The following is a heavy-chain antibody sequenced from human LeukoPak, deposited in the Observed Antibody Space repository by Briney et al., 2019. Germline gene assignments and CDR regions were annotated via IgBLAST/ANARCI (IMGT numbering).Heavy chain of an antibody. Sequence: KPSETLSLTCAVYGGSFSGYYWSWIRQPPGKGLEWIGEINHSGSTNYNPSLKSRVTISVDTSKNQFSLKLSSVTAADTAVYYCARAGSPRITMVRGLLARFDPWSQGTLVTVSS. CDR1: GGSFSGYY. CDR3: ARAGSPRITMVRGLLARFDP. CDR2: INHSGST. J-gene: IGHJ5*02. V-gene: IGHV4-34*01. D-gene: IGHD3-10*01.